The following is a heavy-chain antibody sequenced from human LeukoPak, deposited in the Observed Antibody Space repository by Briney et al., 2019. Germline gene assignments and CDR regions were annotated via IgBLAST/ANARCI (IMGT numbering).Heavy chain of an antibody. V-gene: IGHV4-39*07. CDR1: GGSISSSSYY. J-gene: IGHJ5*02. D-gene: IGHD3-22*01. CDR3: ARSDYYDSSGYRSLGFDP. Sequence: SETLSLTCTVSGGSISSSSYYWGWIRQPPGKGLEWIGSIYYSGSTYYNPSLKSRVTISVDTSKNQFSLKLSSVTAADTAVYYCARSDYYDSSGYRSLGFDPWGQGTLVTVSS. CDR2: IYYSGST.